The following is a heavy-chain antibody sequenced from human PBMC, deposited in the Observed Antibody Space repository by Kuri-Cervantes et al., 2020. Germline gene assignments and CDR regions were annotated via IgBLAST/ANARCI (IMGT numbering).Heavy chain of an antibody. V-gene: IGHV3-23*01. Sequence: GGSLRLSCAASGFTFSSYAMSWVRQAPGKGLEWVSAVSGSGGSTYYADSVKGRFTISRDNAKNSLYRQMNSLRAEDTAVYYCARLKVHTAMEQTYYYYGMDVWGQGTTVTVSS. D-gene: IGHD5-18*01. J-gene: IGHJ6*02. CDR2: VSGSGGST. CDR3: ARLKVHTAMEQTYYYYGMDV. CDR1: GFTFSSYA.